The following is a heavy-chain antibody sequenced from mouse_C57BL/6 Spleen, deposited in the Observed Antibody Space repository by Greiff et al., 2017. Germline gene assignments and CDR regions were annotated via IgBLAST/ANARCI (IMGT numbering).Heavy chain of an antibody. CDR1: GFTFSDYY. Sequence: EVKLMESEGGLVQPGSSMKLSCTASGFTFSDYYMAWVRQVPEKGLEWVANINYDGSSTYYLDSLKSRFIISRDNAKNILYLQMSSLKSEDTATYYCARDDDGYYLYWGQGTTLTVSS. CDR3: ARDDDGYYLY. CDR2: INYDGSST. J-gene: IGHJ2*01. D-gene: IGHD2-3*01. V-gene: IGHV5-16*01.